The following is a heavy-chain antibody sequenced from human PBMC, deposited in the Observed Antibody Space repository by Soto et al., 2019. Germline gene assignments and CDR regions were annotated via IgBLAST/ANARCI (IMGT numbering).Heavy chain of an antibody. CDR1: GFTFRIYS. J-gene: IGHJ4*02. D-gene: IGHD3-22*01. Sequence: EVQLVESGGGLVQPGGSLKLSCAASGFTFRIYSMNWVRQAPGKGLEWISYISSSSSSISYADSLKGRFTISRDNAKNSVYLQMNSSRDEDTAVYYCARGSGSGYYGLLDYWGQGTLVTVCS. CDR3: ARGSGSGYYGLLDY. CDR2: ISSSSSSI. V-gene: IGHV3-48*02.